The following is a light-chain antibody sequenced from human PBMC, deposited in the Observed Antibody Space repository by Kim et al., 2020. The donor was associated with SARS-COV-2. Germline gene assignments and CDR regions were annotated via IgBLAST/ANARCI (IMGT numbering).Light chain of an antibody. J-gene: IGLJ2*01. CDR2: GKN. CDR1: SLRSYY. CDR3: NSRDSSGNHLKVV. Sequence: GQTARITCQGDSLRSYYAIWYQQKPGQAPVLVIYGKNNRPSGIPDRFSGSSSGNTASLTITGAQAEDEADYYCNSRDSSGNHLKVVFGGGTQLTGL. V-gene: IGLV3-19*01.